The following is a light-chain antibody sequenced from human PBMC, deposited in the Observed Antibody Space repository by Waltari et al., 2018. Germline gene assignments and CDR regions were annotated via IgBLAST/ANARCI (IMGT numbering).Light chain of an antibody. V-gene: IGLV2-23*02. Sequence: QSALTQPASVSGSPGQSITISCTGTSSDVGSYNLVSWYQQHPGKAPKLMIYEVSKLPSGVSNRFSGSKSGNTASLTISGLQAEDEAEYYCCSYAGSSTGVFGGGTKLTVL. CDR3: CSYAGSSTGV. CDR2: EVS. CDR1: SSDVGSYNL. J-gene: IGLJ2*01.